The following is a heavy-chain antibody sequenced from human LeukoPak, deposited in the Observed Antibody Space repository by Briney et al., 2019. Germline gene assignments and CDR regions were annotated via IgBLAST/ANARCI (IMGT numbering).Heavy chain of an antibody. V-gene: IGHV3-23*01. Sequence: PGGSLRLSCAASEFTFMSYAMSWVRQAPGKGLEWVSTISGSSTATYYADSVKGRFTISRDNPQNTLYLQMNSLRAEDTAVYYCAKEYTSGWYFLGYYNYYYMDVWGKGTTVSVSS. D-gene: IGHD6-19*01. CDR2: ISGSSTAT. CDR1: EFTFMSYA. CDR3: AKEYTSGWYFLGYYNYYYMDV. J-gene: IGHJ6*03.